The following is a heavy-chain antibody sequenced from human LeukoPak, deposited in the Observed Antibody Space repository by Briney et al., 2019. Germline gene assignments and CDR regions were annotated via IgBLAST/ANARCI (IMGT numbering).Heavy chain of an antibody. J-gene: IGHJ4*02. V-gene: IGHV1-2*02. Sequence: ASVKISCKASRYSFTDHYMHWVRQAPGQGLEWMGWINLNTGGTNYAQKFQGRVTMTRDTSISTAYMELRSLRSDDTAVYFCARDGDFVRADYFAYWGQGTLVTVSS. CDR2: INLNTGGT. CDR3: ARDGDFVRADYFAY. D-gene: IGHD1-26*01. CDR1: RYSFTDHY.